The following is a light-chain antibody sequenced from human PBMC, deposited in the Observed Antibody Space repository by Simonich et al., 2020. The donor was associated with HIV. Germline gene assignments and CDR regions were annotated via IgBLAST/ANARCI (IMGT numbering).Light chain of an antibody. CDR1: QSVFTN. CDR2: GAF. V-gene: IGKV3-20*01. Sequence: EIVMTQSPATLSVSPGERATLSCRASQSVFTNLAWYQQKPGQAPRLLIYGAFSRATGIPDRFSGSGSGTDFTLTISRLEPEDFAVYYCQQYGSSPTFGQGTKLEIK. J-gene: IGKJ2*01. CDR3: QQYGSSPT.